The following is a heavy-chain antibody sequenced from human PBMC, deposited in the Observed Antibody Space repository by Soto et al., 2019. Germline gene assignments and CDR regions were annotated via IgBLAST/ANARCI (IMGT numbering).Heavy chain of an antibody. CDR1: GGSFSGYY. Sequence: SETLSLTCAVYGGSFSGYYWSWIRQPPGKGLEWIGEINHSGSTNYNPSLKSRVTISVDTSKNQFSLKLSSVTAADTAVYYCARTPIRRITIFGVVHKYYYYGMDVWGQGTTVTAP. V-gene: IGHV4-34*01. J-gene: IGHJ6*02. CDR2: INHSGST. CDR3: ARTPIRRITIFGVVHKYYYYGMDV. D-gene: IGHD3-3*01.